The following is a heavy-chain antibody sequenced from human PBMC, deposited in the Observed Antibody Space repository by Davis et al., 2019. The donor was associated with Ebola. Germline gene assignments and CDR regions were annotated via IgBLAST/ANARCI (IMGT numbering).Heavy chain of an antibody. J-gene: IGHJ5*02. D-gene: IGHD2-2*01. V-gene: IGHV4-61*01. CDR2: IYYTGSS. CDR3: ARADQLNWVDP. CDR1: GDSVSSGSSY. Sequence: SETLSLTCTVSGDSVSSGSSYWAWIRQPPGKGLECIAYIYYTGSSHYNPSLKSRVTISVDTSKNQFSLKLRSVTAADTAVYYCARADQLNWVDPWGQGTLVTVSS.